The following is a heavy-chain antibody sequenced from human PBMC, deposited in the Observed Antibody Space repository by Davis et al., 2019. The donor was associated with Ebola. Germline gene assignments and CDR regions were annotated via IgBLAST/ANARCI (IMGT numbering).Heavy chain of an antibody. CDR2: INPSGGST. J-gene: IGHJ5*02. CDR3: ARVKGYCSSTSCYDLAWFDP. D-gene: IGHD2-2*01. Sequence: ASVKVSCKASGYTFTSYYMHWVRQAPGQGLEWMGIINPSGGSTSYAQKFQGRVTMTRDTSASTAYMELSSLRSEDTAVYYCARVKGYCSSTSCYDLAWFDPWGQGTLVTVSS. V-gene: IGHV1-46*01. CDR1: GYTFTSYY.